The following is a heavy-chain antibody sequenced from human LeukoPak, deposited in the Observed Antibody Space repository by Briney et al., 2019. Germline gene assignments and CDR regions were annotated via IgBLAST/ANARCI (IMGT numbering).Heavy chain of an antibody. CDR3: ARGKAAAGTVSWFDP. J-gene: IGHJ5*02. CDR1: GGSFSGYY. D-gene: IGHD6-13*01. V-gene: IGHV4-59*10. Sequence: SETLSLTCAVYGGSFSGYYWSWIRQPAGKGLEWIGRIYTSGSTNYNPSLKSRVTMSVDTSKNQFSLKLSSVTAADTAVYYCARGKAAAGTVSWFDPWGQGTLVTVSS. CDR2: IYTSGST.